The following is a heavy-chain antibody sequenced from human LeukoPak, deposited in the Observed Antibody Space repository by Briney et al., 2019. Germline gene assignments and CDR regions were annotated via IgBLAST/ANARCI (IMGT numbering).Heavy chain of an antibody. CDR2: FYTSGNT. CDR3: ARRGRWLQRCDY. Sequence: SETLSLTCTVSGGSISSGTYYWSWIRQPAGKGLEWIVRFYTSGNTNYNPSLKSRVTISVDTSKNQFSLKLSSVTAADTAVYYCARRGRWLQRCDYWGQGTLVTVSS. D-gene: IGHD5-24*01. V-gene: IGHV4-61*02. J-gene: IGHJ4*02. CDR1: GGSISSGTYY.